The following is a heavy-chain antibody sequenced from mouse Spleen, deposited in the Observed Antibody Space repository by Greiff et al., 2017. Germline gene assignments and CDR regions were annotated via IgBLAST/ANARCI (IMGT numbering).Heavy chain of an antibody. CDR1: GYTFTSYW. V-gene: IGHV1S127*01. Sequence: QVQLQQPGAELVKPGASVKMSCKASGYTFTSYWMHWVKQRPGQGLEWIGVIDPSDSYTSYNQKFKGKATLTVDTSSSTAYMQLSSLTSEDSAVYYCTRMLRLRYFDVWGAGTTVTVSS. CDR2: IDPSDSYT. D-gene: IGHD1-2*01. CDR3: TRMLRLRYFDV. J-gene: IGHJ1*01.